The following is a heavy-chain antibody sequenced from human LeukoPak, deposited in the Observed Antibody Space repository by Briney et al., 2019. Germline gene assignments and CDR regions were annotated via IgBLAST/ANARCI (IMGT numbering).Heavy chain of an antibody. CDR3: AKLGKYFYGSETYYFFED. V-gene: IGHV3-7*01. J-gene: IGHJ6*03. CDR2: IKQDGTEK. Sequence: AGPLRLSCAASGFSFTTYYRGWVRQAPGKGLEWVANIKQDGTEKYYVDSVKGRFTIPRDNAKSSLYLEMNSLRVEDTAVYYCAKLGKYFYGSETYYFFEDWGKGTPVTASS. CDR1: GFSFTTYY. D-gene: IGHD3-10*01.